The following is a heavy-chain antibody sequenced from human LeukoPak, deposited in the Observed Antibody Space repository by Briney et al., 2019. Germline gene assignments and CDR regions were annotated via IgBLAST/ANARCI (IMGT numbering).Heavy chain of an antibody. CDR1: GFTFSDYY. CDR2: ISSSGSTI. V-gene: IGHV3-11*04. CDR3: ARVGSFWYYYDSSGYCFDY. J-gene: IGHJ4*02. D-gene: IGHD3-22*01. Sequence: GGSLRPSCAASGFTFSDYYMSWIRQAPGKGLEWVSYISSSGSTIYYADSVKGRFTISRDNAKNSLYLQMNSLRAEDTAVYYCARVGSFWYYYDSSGYCFDYWGQGTLVTVSS.